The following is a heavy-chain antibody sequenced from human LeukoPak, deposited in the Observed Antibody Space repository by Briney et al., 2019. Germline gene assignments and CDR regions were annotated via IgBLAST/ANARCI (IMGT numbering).Heavy chain of an antibody. V-gene: IGHV1-8*01. CDR1: GYTFTSYD. CDR3: ARGPAPSPFGELYNNWFDP. D-gene: IGHD3-10*01. Sequence: GASVTVSCKASGYTFTSYDINWVRQATGQGLEWMGWMNPNSGNTGYAQKFQGRVTMTRNTSISTAYMELSSLRSEDTAVYYCARGPAPSPFGELYNNWFDPWGQGTLVTVSS. J-gene: IGHJ5*02. CDR2: MNPNSGNT.